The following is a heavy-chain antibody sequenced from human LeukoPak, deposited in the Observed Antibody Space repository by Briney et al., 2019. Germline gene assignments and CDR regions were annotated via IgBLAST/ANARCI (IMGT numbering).Heavy chain of an antibody. J-gene: IGHJ4*02. V-gene: IGHV1-8*01. D-gene: IGHD4-17*01. CDR2: MNPNSGNT. CDR3: ARGRAGDYVFDY. CDR1: GYTFTSYD. Sequence: ASVKVSCKASGYTFTSYDINWVRQATGQGLEWMGWMNPNSGNTGYAQKFQGRVTMTRNTSISTAYMELSSLRSEDTAVYYCARGRAGDYVFDYWGLGTLVTVSS.